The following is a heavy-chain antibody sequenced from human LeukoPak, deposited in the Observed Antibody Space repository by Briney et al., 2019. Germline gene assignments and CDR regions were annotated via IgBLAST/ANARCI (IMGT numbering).Heavy chain of an antibody. CDR2: INPDSGGT. V-gene: IGHV1-2*02. D-gene: IGHD2-21*01. CDR3: ARLPGIVGAWSPVDY. J-gene: IGHJ4*02. Sequence: ASVKVSCKASGYTFTDYYMHWVRQAPGQGHEWMGWINPDSGGTNYAQKFQGRVTMTRDTSTRTVFMELTRLTSDDTAFYYCARLPGIVGAWSPVDYWGQGSLVTVSS. CDR1: GYTFTDYY.